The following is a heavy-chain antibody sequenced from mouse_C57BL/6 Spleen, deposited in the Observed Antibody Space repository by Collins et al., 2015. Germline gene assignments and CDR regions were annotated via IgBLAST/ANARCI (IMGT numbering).Heavy chain of an antibody. D-gene: IGHD2-3*01. Sequence: EVQLQQSGAELVKPGASVKLSCTASGFNIKDTYMHWVKQRPEQGLEWIGRIDPANGNTKYDPKFQGKATITADTSSNTAYLQLSSLTSEDTAVYYCARDDGYYVPFFAYWGQGTLVTVSA. CDR1: GFNIKDTY. CDR2: IDPANGNT. V-gene: IGHV14-3*02. J-gene: IGHJ3*01. CDR3: ARDDGYYVPFFAY.